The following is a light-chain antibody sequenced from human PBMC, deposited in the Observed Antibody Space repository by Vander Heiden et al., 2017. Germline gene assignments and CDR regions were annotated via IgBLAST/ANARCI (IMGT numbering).Light chain of an antibody. CDR1: SFNIGSKT. V-gene: IGLV1-44*01. CDR2: SNN. J-gene: IGLJ3*02. CDR3: VVWDDSLKHWV. Sequence: HSVLTQHPPASGPRGQRVTISCSGGSFNIGSKTVNWYPQDPRTAPKLFIYSNNQRPSGVPARFSGSKSGTSASLVISWLQSEDEADYYCVVWDDSLKHWVFGGGTKLTVL.